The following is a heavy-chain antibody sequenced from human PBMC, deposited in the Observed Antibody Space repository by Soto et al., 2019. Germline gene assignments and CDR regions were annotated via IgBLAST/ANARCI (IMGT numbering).Heavy chain of an antibody. CDR3: ASGIRGVGAAGAVAWFDP. D-gene: IGHD6-13*01. J-gene: IGHJ5*02. Sequence: QAQLQQWGAGLLKPSETLSPTCAVSDGSFSGYYWSWIRQPPGKGLEWIGEINHVGNTNYNPSLKSRVTLSVDPSKKQFSLNLSSVTAADTAVYYCASGIRGVGAAGAVAWFDPWGQGTLVTVSS. CDR1: DGSFSGYY. CDR2: INHVGNT. V-gene: IGHV4-34*01.